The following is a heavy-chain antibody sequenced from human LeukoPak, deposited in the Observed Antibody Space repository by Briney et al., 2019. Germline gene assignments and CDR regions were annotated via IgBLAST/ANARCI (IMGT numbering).Heavy chain of an antibody. Sequence: GGSLRLSCAASGFPFNAYWMTWVRQAPGKGLGWVANIRQDGDTKYYVDSVKGRFTISRDNAMNSLYLQMNSLRAEDTAIYYCARSLPYGTTWYGRSDFWGQGTLVTVSS. CDR3: ARSLPYGTTWYGRSDF. J-gene: IGHJ4*02. CDR2: IRQDGDTK. CDR1: GFPFNAYW. V-gene: IGHV3-7*03. D-gene: IGHD6-13*01.